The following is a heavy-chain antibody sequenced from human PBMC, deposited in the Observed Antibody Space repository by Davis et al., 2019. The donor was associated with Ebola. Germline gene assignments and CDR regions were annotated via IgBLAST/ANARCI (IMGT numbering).Heavy chain of an antibody. J-gene: IGHJ4*02. Sequence: ASVKVSCKASGYTFTDYYIHWVRQAPGQGPEWMAWINHRNGGANYAQKFQGRVTLTRDTYITTSYMELSGLRSDDTAIYYCATRTHTNSDLDSWGQGTLVSVSS. CDR3: ATRTHTNSDLDS. D-gene: IGHD1-14*01. V-gene: IGHV1-2*02. CDR1: GYTFTDYY. CDR2: INHRNGGA.